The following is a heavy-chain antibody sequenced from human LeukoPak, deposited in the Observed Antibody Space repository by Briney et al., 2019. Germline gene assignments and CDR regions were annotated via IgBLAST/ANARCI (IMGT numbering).Heavy chain of an antibody. D-gene: IGHD3-22*01. J-gene: IGHJ6*02. CDR1: GFTFSSYS. CDR2: ISSSSSYI. V-gene: IGHV3-21*01. Sequence: GGSLRLSCAASGFTFSSYSMNWDRQAPGKELEWVSSISSSSSYIYYADSVKGRFTISRDNAKNSLYLQMNSLSAEDTAVYYCARDFYDSTSYYYGMDVWGQGTTVTVSS. CDR3: ARDFYDSTSYYYGMDV.